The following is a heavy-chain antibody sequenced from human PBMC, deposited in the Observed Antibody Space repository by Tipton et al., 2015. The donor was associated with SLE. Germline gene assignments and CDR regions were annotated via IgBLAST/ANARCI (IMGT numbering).Heavy chain of an antibody. Sequence: TLSLTCAVYGGSFSGYYWSWIRQPPGKGLEWIGEMNHSGSTNYNPSLKSRVTISVDTSKNQFSLKLSSVNAADTAVYYCARHGGYYFDYWGQGTLVTVSS. V-gene: IGHV4-34*01. CDR3: ARHGGYYFDY. CDR2: MNHSGST. CDR1: GGSFSGYY. J-gene: IGHJ4*02. D-gene: IGHD4-23*01.